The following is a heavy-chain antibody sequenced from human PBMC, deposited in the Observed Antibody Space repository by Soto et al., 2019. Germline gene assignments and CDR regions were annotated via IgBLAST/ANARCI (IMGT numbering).Heavy chain of an antibody. Sequence: PSETLSLTGNVSGGSIYTYYWNWIRQPPGKGLESIGYISYSGRTYYNPSLKSRVTISADTSRKQFSLKLSSVIAADAAVYYCSRADPDASVGYWGQGTLVTVSS. J-gene: IGHJ4*02. D-gene: IGHD3-16*01. V-gene: IGHV4-59*01. CDR2: ISYSGRT. CDR3: SRADPDASVGY. CDR1: GGSIYTYY.